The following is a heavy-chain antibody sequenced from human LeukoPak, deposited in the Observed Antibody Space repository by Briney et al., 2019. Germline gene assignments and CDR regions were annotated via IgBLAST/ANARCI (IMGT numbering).Heavy chain of an antibody. V-gene: IGHV3-11*04. CDR3: ARVVDYDTRRYGMDV. CDR2: ISSSGSPI. J-gene: IGHJ6*02. CDR1: GFSFSDYY. Sequence: GGSLRLSCAVSGFSFSDYYMTWIRQAPGKGLEWVSYISSSGSPIFYGDSVKGRFTISRDNAKNSLYLQMNSLRAEDTAVYYCARVVDYDTRRYGMDVWGQGTTVTVSS. D-gene: IGHD3-16*01.